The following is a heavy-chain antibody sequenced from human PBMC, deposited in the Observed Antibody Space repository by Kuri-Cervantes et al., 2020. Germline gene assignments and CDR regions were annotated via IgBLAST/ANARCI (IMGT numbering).Heavy chain of an antibody. D-gene: IGHD3-22*01. Sequence: GESLKISCAASGFTFSDYYMSWIRQAPGKGLGWVSYISSSGSTIYYADSVKGRFTISRDNAKNSLYLQMNSLRAEDTAVYYCASLPFYYYDSSGYRDYWGQGTLVTVSS. V-gene: IGHV3-11*04. CDR2: ISSSGSTI. CDR1: GFTFSDYY. J-gene: IGHJ4*02. CDR3: ASLPFYYYDSSGYRDY.